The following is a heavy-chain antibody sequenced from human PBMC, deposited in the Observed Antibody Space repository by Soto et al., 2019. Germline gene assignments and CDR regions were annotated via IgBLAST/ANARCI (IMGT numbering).Heavy chain of an antibody. CDR3: ARGKAAAGTGYYGMDV. Sequence: SLNCAVYGGSFSGYYWSWIRQPPGKRLEWIGEINHSGSTNYNPSLKSRVTISVDTSKNQFSLKLSSVTAADTAVYYCARGKAAAGTGYYGMDVWGQGTTVPVS. V-gene: IGHV4-34*01. CDR1: GGSFSGYY. D-gene: IGHD6-13*01. CDR2: INHSGST. J-gene: IGHJ6*02.